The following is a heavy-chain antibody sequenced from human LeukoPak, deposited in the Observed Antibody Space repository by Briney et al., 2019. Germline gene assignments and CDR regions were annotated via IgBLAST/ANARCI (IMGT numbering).Heavy chain of an antibody. CDR3: AREGGVDDLRYTKGGYYFDY. D-gene: IGHD3-9*01. Sequence: SETLSLTCTVSGGSIRSGNYYWSWIRQPAGKGLEWIGRIQTSGSTNYNPSLKSRVTISVDTSKNQFSLKLSSVTGADTAVYYCAREGGVDDLRYTKGGYYFDYWGQGTLVTVSS. CDR1: GGSIRSGNYY. J-gene: IGHJ4*02. V-gene: IGHV4-61*02. CDR2: IQTSGST.